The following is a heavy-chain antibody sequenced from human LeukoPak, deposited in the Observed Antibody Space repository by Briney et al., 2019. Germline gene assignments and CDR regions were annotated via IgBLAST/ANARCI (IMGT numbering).Heavy chain of an antibody. V-gene: IGHV1-8*01. CDR2: MNSNDGNT. Sequence: AASVKVSCKASGYTFINYEINWVRQATGQGLEYMGWMNSNDGNTGYAQKFQGRVTMTRDTSTNTAYMELGSLTSDDTAVYYCARGSSGYYYSPDYWGQGTLVTVSS. CDR1: GYTFINYE. CDR3: ARGSSGYYYSPDY. J-gene: IGHJ4*02. D-gene: IGHD3-22*01.